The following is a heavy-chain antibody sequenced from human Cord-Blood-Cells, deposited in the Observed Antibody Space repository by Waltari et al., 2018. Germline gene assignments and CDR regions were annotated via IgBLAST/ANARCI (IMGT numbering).Heavy chain of an antibody. Sequence: EVQLVESGGGFVQPGGPLRLSCEASGFSFSSSWMHWVRTAPGKGLGWASRINSDGSSTSYADSVKGRFTISRDNAKNTLYLQMNSLRAEDTAVYYCARDLAGDKGDAFDIWGQGTMVTVSS. CDR2: INSDGSST. CDR1: GFSFSSSW. V-gene: IGHV3-74*01. D-gene: IGHD7-27*01. J-gene: IGHJ3*02. CDR3: ARDLAGDKGDAFDI.